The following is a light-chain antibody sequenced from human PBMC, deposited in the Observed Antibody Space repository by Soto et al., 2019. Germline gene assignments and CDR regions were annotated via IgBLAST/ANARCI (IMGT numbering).Light chain of an antibody. CDR3: QQYGRT. J-gene: IGKJ2*01. CDR2: GAS. CDR1: QSVNSNY. Sequence: DIVLTQSPGTLSLSPGDRDTLSCRSSQSVNSNYLAWYQQKPGQAPRLLIFGASTRATGIPDRFRGSGSGTDFTLTINRLEPEDFAVYYCQQYGRTFGQGTKLEIK. V-gene: IGKV3-20*01.